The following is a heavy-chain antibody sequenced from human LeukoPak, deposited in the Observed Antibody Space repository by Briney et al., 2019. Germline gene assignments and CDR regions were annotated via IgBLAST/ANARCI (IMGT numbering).Heavy chain of an antibody. CDR1: GGSISSYY. CDR3: ARLGSDYYDSSGYYAY. D-gene: IGHD3-22*01. J-gene: IGHJ4*02. CDR2: IYYSGST. Sequence: PSETLSLTCTVSGGSISSYYWSWIRQPPGKGLEWIGYIYYSGSTSYNPSLKSRVTMSVDTSKNQFSLKLSSVTAADTAVYFCARLGSDYYDSSGYYAYWGRGTLVTVSS. V-gene: IGHV4-59*08.